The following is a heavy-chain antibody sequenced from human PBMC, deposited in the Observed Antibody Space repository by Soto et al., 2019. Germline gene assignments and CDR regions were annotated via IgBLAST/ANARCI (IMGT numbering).Heavy chain of an antibody. J-gene: IGHJ4*02. D-gene: IGHD3-3*01. CDR1: GYNFAVYW. CDR3: ARGGVSTRTFDY. V-gene: IGHV5-51*01. Sequence: GESLKISCNGSGYNFAVYWIAGVRQMPGKGLELMGIIYPSDSDTRYRPSFQGQVTISADKSISSAYLQWSSLRASDTAMYYCARGGVSTRTFDYWGQGTPVTVSS. CDR2: IYPSDSDT.